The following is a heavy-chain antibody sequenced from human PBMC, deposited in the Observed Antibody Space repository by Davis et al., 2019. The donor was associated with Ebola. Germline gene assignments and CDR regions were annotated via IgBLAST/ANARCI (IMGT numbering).Heavy chain of an antibody. CDR2: IYPSGGST. CDR3: ARDRGNNWIDP. Sequence: ASVKVSCKTSGYKFTSYGISWVRQAPGQGLEWMGIIYPSGGSTNYAQSFQGRITLTRDTSTSAVYMELNSLRSDDTAFYYCARDRGNNWIDPWGQGTLVTVSS. J-gene: IGHJ5*02. CDR1: GYKFTSYG. V-gene: IGHV1-46*01.